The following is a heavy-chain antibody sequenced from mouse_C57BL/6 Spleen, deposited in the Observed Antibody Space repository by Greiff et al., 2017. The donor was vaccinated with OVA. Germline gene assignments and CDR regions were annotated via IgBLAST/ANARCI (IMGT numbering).Heavy chain of an antibody. CDR3: ALYYDYAWYFDV. J-gene: IGHJ1*03. V-gene: IGHV3-6*01. Sequence: EVKLMESGPGLVKPSQSLSLTCSVTGYSITSGYYWNWIRQFPGNKLEWMGYISYDGSNNYNPSLKNRISITRDTSKNQFFLKLNSVTTEDTATYYCALYYDYAWYFDVWGTGTTVTVSS. D-gene: IGHD2-4*01. CDR2: ISYDGSN. CDR1: GYSITSGYY.